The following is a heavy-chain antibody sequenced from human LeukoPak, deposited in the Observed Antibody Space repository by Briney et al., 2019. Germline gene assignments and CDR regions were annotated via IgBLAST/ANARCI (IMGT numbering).Heavy chain of an antibody. CDR2: IYHSGST. CDR3: ARGSLFLSLWFGELYVY. D-gene: IGHD3-10*01. J-gene: IGHJ4*02. Sequence: SETLSLTCAVSGYSISSGYYWGWIRQPPGKGLEWIGSIYHSGSTYYNPSLKSRVTISVDTSKNQFSLKLSSVTAADTAVYYCARGSLFLSLWFGELYVYWGQGTLVTASS. CDR1: GYSISSGYY. V-gene: IGHV4-38-2*01.